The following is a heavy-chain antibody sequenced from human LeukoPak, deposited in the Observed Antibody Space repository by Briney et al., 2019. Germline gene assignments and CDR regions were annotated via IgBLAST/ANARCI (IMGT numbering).Heavy chain of an antibody. D-gene: IGHD3-22*01. Sequence: ASVKVSCKASGYTFTSYGIRWVRRAPGQGVEWMGGIIPIFGTANYAQKFQGRVTITTDESTSTAYMELSSLRSEDTAVYYCAIRLRVVVITGYFDYWGQGTLVTVSS. CDR1: GYTFTSYG. CDR2: IIPIFGTA. CDR3: AIRLRVVVITGYFDY. J-gene: IGHJ4*02. V-gene: IGHV1-69*05.